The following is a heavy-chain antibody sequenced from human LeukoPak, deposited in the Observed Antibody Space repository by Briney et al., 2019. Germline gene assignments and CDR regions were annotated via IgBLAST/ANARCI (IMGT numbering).Heavy chain of an antibody. D-gene: IGHD3-3*01. CDR3: ARAVLYDFWSGYYIAMDDRDAFDI. CDR2: IYHSGST. Sequence: PSQTLSLTCAVSGGSISSGGYSWSWIRQPPGKGLEWIGYIYHSGSTYYNPSLKSRVTMSVDTSKNQFSLKLSSVTAADTAVYYCARAVLYDFWSGYYIAMDDRDAFDIWGQGTLAIVSS. J-gene: IGHJ3*02. V-gene: IGHV4-30-2*01. CDR1: GGSISSGGYS.